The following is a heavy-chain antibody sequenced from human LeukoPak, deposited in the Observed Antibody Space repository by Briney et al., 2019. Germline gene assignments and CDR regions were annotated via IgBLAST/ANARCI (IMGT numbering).Heavy chain of an antibody. CDR3: ARALTTLTYEGY. D-gene: IGHD1-1*01. CDR2: ISGSNSYI. CDR1: GFTFSSYA. V-gene: IGHV3-21*01. Sequence: GGSLRLSCAASGFTFSSYAMSWVRQCPGKGLEWVSSISGSNSYIFYADSVKGRFTVSRDNAKDSLYLQMNSLRAEDTAVYYCARALTTLTYEGYWGQGTLVTVSS. J-gene: IGHJ4*02.